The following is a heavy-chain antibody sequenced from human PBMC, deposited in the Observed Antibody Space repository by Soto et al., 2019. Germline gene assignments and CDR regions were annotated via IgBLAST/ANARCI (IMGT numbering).Heavy chain of an antibody. J-gene: IGHJ6*02. D-gene: IGHD3-10*01. Sequence: PSETLSLTCAVYGGSFSGYYWSWIRQPPGKGLEWIGEINHSGSTNYNPSLKSRVTISVDTSKNQFFLKLSYVSAADTAEYYCARRGRGYYGAGKDFRLDVWGQGTTVPVSS. CDR2: INHSGST. V-gene: IGHV4-34*01. CDR3: ARRGRGYYGAGKDFRLDV. CDR1: GGSFSGYY.